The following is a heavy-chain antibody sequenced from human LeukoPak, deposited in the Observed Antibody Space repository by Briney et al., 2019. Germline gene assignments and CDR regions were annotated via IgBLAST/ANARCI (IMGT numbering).Heavy chain of an antibody. CDR2: IYYSGST. J-gene: IGHJ4*02. Sequence: SETLSLTCAVYGGSISSNSYYWGWIRQPPGKGLEWIGSIYYSGSTYYNPSLKSRVTISVDTSKDQFSLKLSSVTAADTAVYYCARYGDGYTPFDYWGQGTLVTVSS. D-gene: IGHD5-12*01. V-gene: IGHV4-39*01. CDR1: GGSISSNSYY. CDR3: ARYGDGYTPFDY.